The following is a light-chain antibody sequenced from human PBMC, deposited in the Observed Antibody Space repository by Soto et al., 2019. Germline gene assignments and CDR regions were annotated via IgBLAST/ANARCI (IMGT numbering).Light chain of an antibody. CDR2: DAS. Sequence: DIQMTQSPSTLSASVGDRVTITCRASQSISTWLAWYQQKPGKAPKLLIYDASTLESGVPSRFSGSGSGTEFPLTISSLQPDDFSTYHCQQCNTPLNTFGQGTKLEI. CDR3: QQCNTPLNT. CDR1: QSISTW. V-gene: IGKV1-5*01. J-gene: IGKJ2*01.